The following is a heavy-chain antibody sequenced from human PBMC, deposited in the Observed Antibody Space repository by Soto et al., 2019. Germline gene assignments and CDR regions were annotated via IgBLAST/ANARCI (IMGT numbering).Heavy chain of an antibody. J-gene: IGHJ6*02. D-gene: IGHD3-9*01. CDR3: ASYTLTGYYKDYYGMDV. CDR1: GGTFSSYA. CDR2: IIPIFGTA. V-gene: IGHV1-69*13. Sequence: GASVKVSCKASGGTFSSYAISWVRQAPGQGLEWMGGIIPIFGTANYAQKFQGRVTITADESTSTAYMELSSLRSEDTAVYYCASYTLTGYYKDYYGMDVWGQGTTVTVSS.